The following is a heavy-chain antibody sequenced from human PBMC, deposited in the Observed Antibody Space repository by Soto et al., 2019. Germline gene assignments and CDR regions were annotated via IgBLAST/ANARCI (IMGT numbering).Heavy chain of an antibody. V-gene: IGHV3-21*01. CDR2: ISSSSSYI. CDR1: GFTFSSYS. CDR3: ARDWRGVRIEAVAGYAWYRDV. Sequence: GGSLRLSCAASGFTFSSYSMNWVRQAPGKGLEWVSSISSSSSYIYYADSVKGRFTISRDNAKNSLYLQMNSLRAEDTAVYYCARDWRGVRIEAVAGYAWYRDVWGQGTTVTVSS. D-gene: IGHD6-19*01. J-gene: IGHJ6*02.